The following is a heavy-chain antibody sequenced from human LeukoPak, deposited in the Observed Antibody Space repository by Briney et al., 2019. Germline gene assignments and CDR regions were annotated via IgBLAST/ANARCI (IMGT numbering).Heavy chain of an antibody. CDR1: GFIFSSSA. V-gene: IGHV3-21*01. Sequence: PGGSLRLSCAASGFIFSSSAMNWVRQAPGKGLEWVSSINNDGSYIYYAGSVKGRSTISRDNAKNSLYLQMNSLRAEDTAVYYCARDPSGMVATPISWGQGTLVTVSS. CDR3: ARDPSGMVATPIS. CDR2: INNDGSYI. J-gene: IGHJ5*02. D-gene: IGHD5-12*01.